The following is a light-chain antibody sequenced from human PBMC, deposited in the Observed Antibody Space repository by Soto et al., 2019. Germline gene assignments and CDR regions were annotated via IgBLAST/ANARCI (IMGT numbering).Light chain of an antibody. CDR1: QSISSW. CDR2: KAS. CDR3: QQSNT. Sequence: DIQMTQSPSTLSASVGDRVTITCRASQSISSWLAWYQQKPGKAPKLLIYKASSLESGVPSRFSGSGSGTEFTLTISSLQPDDFATYYCQQSNTFGQGTKLEIK. V-gene: IGKV1-5*03. J-gene: IGKJ2*01.